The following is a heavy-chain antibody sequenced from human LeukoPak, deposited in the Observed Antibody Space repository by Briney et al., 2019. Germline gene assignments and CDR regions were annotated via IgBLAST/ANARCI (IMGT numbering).Heavy chain of an antibody. D-gene: IGHD4-23*01. J-gene: IGHJ4*02. CDR3: AKDQCGGNTQYYFDY. Sequence: GGSLRLSSAASGFTFSIYSMIWVRQAPGKGLDWVSAISGSGGNTYYADSVKGRFTISRDNSKNTLYLQMNRLRAEDTAVYYCAKDQCGGNTQYYFDYLGPGTLVTVSS. CDR2: ISGSGGNT. V-gene: IGHV3-23*01. CDR1: GFTFSIYS.